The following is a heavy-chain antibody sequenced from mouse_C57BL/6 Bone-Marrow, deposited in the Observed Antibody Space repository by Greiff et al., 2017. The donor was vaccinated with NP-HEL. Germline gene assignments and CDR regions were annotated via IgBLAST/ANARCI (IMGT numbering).Heavy chain of an antibody. V-gene: IGHV7-3*01. Sequence: EVQVVESGGGLVQPGGSLSLSCAASGFTFTDYYMSWVRQPPGKALEWLGFIRNKANGYTTEYSASVKGRFTISRDNSQSILYLQMNALRAEDSATYYCARGNPYFDYWGQGTTLTVSS. CDR2: IRNKANGYTT. J-gene: IGHJ2*01. CDR1: GFTFTDYY. CDR3: ARGNPYFDY.